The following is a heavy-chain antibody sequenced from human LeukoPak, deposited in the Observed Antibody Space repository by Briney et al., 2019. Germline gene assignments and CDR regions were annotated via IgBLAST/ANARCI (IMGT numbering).Heavy chain of an antibody. J-gene: IGHJ4*02. CDR1: GYTFTNYS. Sequence: AASVKVSCKASGYTFTNYSVHWVRQAPGQGLGWMGIINPLGGSTTYAQNLQGRVTMTRDTATSTVYMELSSLRSEDTAVDYCARVERFTQPPDYWGQGTLVTVSS. D-gene: IGHD2-2*01. V-gene: IGHV1-46*01. CDR2: INPLGGST. CDR3: ARVERFTQPPDY.